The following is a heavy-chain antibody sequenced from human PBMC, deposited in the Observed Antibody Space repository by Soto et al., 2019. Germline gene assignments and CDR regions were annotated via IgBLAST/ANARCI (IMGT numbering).Heavy chain of an antibody. CDR1: GGSISSSNW. J-gene: IGHJ5*02. V-gene: IGHV4-4*02. D-gene: IGHD1-26*01. CDR3: ATLPPRVVASLLPIPT. CDR2: IYHSGNT. Sequence: VQLRQSGPGLVKPSGTLSLTCAVSGGSISSSNWWTWVRQAPGKGLEWIGEIYHSGNTYYNPSLKGRVTRTVDKSNNQFALKLNSVPAADTAVYYCATLPPRVVASLLPIPTWGQGTLVTVSS.